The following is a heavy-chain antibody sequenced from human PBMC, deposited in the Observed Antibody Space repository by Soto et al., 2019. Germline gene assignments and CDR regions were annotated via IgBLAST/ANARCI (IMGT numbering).Heavy chain of an antibody. CDR2: IYYSGST. J-gene: IGHJ6*02. Sequence: KTSETLSLTCTVSGGSISSGDYYWSWTRQPPGKGLEWIGYIYYSGSTYYNPSLKSRVTISVDTSKNQFSLKLSSVTAADTAVYYCARARYSNYVPYYYYYYGMDVWGQGTTVTVSS. D-gene: IGHD4-4*01. CDR1: GGSISSGDYY. CDR3: ARARYSNYVPYYYYYYGMDV. V-gene: IGHV4-30-4*01.